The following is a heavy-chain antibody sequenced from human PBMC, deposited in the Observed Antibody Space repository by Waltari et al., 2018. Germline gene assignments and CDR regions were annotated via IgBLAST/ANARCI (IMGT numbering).Heavy chain of an antibody. Sequence: WSWVRQSPGKGLEWIGQVQRSGRTNYNPSFASRITVSVDTSRNQFSLKVTSATAADTAVYFCARDRGRGIYLDSWGQGTLVTVS. CDR2: VQRSGRT. J-gene: IGHJ4*02. V-gene: IGHV4-4*01. D-gene: IGHD2-15*01. CDR3: ARDRGRGIYLDS.